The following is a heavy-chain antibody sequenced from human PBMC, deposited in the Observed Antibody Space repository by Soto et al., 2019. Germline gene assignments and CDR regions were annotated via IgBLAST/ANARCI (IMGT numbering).Heavy chain of an antibody. Sequence: QVQLVQSGAEVKKPGASVKVSCKASGYTFTSYDINWVRQATGQGLEWMGWMNPNSGDTGYAQKFQGRVTMSRNTSISTAYMELSSLRSEDTAVYYCARGSQWFAVTTDWGQGTLVTVSS. J-gene: IGHJ4*02. V-gene: IGHV1-8*01. D-gene: IGHD4-17*01. CDR1: GYTFTSYD. CDR2: MNPNSGDT. CDR3: ARGSQWFAVTTD.